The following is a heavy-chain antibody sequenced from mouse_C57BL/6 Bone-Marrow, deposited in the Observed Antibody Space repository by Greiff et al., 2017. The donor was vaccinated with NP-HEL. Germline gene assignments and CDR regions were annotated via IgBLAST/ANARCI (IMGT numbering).Heavy chain of an antibody. CDR2: IDPTSGGT. CDR1: GYTFTSYW. J-gene: IGHJ1*03. D-gene: IGHD1-1*01. Sequence: QVQLKQPGAELVKPGASVKLSCKASGYTFTSYWMHWVKQRPGRGLEWIGRIDPTSGGTKYHEKFKSKATLTVDKPSSPAYMQRSSLTSEDSAVCYCARSRLLRDWYFDVWGTGTTVTVSS. V-gene: IGHV1-72*01. CDR3: ARSRLLRDWYFDV.